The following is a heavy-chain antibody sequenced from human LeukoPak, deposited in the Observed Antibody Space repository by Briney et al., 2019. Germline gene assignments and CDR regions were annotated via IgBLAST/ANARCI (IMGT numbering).Heavy chain of an antibody. J-gene: IGHJ4*02. Sequence: GRSLRLSCVASGFTFSSYSMHWVRQAPGKGLEWVTYISKDGSNKYYIDSVKGRFTISRDNSKNTVYLQVNSLRAEDTAVYYCAKDHGSGSQYNSLLDYWGQGTLVTVSS. V-gene: IGHV3-30*04. CDR2: ISKDGSNK. CDR1: GFTFSSYS. D-gene: IGHD3-10*01. CDR3: AKDHGSGSQYNSLLDY.